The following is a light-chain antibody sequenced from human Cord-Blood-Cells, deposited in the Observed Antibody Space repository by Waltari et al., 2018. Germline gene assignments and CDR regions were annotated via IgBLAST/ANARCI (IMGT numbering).Light chain of an antibody. CDR1: QGISSY. Sequence: DIQLTQSPSFLSASVGDRVTITCRASQGISSYLAWYQQKPGKAPKLLIYAASTLQSGVPSRFSGNGSGTEFTLTIISLQPEDFATYYCQQLNSYPLTFGGGTKVEIK. V-gene: IGKV1-9*01. CDR3: QQLNSYPLT. CDR2: AAS. J-gene: IGKJ4*01.